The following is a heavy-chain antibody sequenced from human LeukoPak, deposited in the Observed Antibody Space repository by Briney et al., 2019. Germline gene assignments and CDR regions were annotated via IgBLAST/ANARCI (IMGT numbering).Heavy chain of an antibody. CDR3: ARGRGSSWFDY. J-gene: IGHJ4*02. Sequence: SETLSLTCAVYGGSFSGYYWSWVRQPPGKGLEWIGEINHSGSTNYNPSLKSRVTISVDTSKNQFSLKLSSVTAADTAVYYCARGRGSSWFDYWGQGTPVTDSS. D-gene: IGHD6-13*01. CDR1: GGSFSGYY. CDR2: INHSGST. V-gene: IGHV4-34*01.